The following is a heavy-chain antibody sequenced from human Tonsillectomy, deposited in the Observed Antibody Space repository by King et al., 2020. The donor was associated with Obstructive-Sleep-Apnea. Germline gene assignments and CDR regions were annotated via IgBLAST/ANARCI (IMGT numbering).Heavy chain of an antibody. CDR3: ARSTYYYYGMDV. CDR2: FYYSGST. J-gene: IGHJ6*02. CDR1: GGSISSYY. Sequence: QLQESGPGLVKPSETLSLTCTVSGGSISSYYWSWIRQPPGKGLEWIGYFYYSGSTNFNPSLKGRVTISVDTSKNQFSLKLSSVTAADTAVYYCARSTYYYYGMDVWGQGTTVTVSS. V-gene: IGHV4-59*08.